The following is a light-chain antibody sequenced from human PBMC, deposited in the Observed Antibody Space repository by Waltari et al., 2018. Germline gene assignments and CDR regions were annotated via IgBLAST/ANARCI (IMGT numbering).Light chain of an antibody. CDR1: QSVSRS. J-gene: IGKJ4*01. CDR2: EAS. Sequence: EIVLTQSPATLSLSPGARVTLSCRASQSVSRSLGWFLQKPGQAPKLFIYEASNRAPGLPGRFSGSGFGRDFTLTISSLEPEDFGVYYCQQRSVWPVTFGGGTKLEI. V-gene: IGKV3-11*02. CDR3: QQRSVWPVT.